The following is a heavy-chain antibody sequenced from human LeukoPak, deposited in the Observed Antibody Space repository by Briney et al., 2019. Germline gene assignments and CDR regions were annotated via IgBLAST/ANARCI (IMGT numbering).Heavy chain of an antibody. CDR1: GYTFTSYG. CDR2: ISAYNGNA. CDR3: ARLGYCSGGSCYPDDY. J-gene: IGHJ4*02. D-gene: IGHD2-15*01. V-gene: IGHV1-18*01. Sequence: ASVKVSCKASGYTFTSYGISWVRQAPGQGLEWMGWISAYNGNANYAQKLQGRVTMTTDTSTSTAYMELRSLRSDDTAVHYCARLGYCSGGSCYPDDYWGQGTLVTVSS.